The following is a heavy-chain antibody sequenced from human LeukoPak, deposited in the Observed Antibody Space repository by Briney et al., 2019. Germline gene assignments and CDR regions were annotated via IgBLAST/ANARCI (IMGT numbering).Heavy chain of an antibody. D-gene: IGHD2-8*02. Sequence: GASVKVSCKASGGTFSSYAISWVRQAPGQGLAWVEGIIPIFGTAHYAQKFQGGVTITADESTSTAYRELSSLRSEDTAVYYCAREVVENLPSYLVVLTNPRQYYYYMDVWGKGTTVTVSS. V-gene: IGHV1-69*13. J-gene: IGHJ6*03. CDR3: AREVVENLPSYLVVLTNPRQYYYYMDV. CDR2: IIPIFGTA. CDR1: GGTFSSYA.